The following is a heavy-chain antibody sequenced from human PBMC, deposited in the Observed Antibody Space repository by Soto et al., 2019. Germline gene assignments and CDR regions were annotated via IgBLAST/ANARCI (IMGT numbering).Heavy chain of an antibody. J-gene: IGHJ6*02. V-gene: IGHV1-2*02. D-gene: IGHD6-19*01. Sequence: QVQLVQSGAEVRKPGASVKVSCKASGYPYTNSYMHWGRQAPGQGLEWMGWIHPNTGGTNYAQKFQGRVTMTRDKSVSTVYMELNRLTSDDTAIYFCASDFRTRGWFRQAGNFAMDVWGQGTTVTVS. CDR3: ASDFRTRGWFRQAGNFAMDV. CDR1: GYPYTNSY. CDR2: IHPNTGGT.